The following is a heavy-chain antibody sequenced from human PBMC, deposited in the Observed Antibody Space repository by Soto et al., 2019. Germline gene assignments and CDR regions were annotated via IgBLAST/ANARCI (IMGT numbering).Heavy chain of an antibody. CDR2: IYGGGTT. CDR3: VQTTGWPGFDF. CDR1: GFTVSSKY. J-gene: IGHJ4*02. D-gene: IGHD6-19*01. Sequence: VQLVEYGGGLIQPGGSLRLSCAASGFTVSSKYMTWVRQAPGKGLEWVSVIYGGGTTYYADSVKGRFTISRDNSKNTLYLQVNSLRAEDTAVYYCVQTTGWPGFDFWGQGTLVTVSS. V-gene: IGHV3-53*01.